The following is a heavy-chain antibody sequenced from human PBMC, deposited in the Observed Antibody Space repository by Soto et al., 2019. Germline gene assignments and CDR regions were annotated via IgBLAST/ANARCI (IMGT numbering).Heavy chain of an antibody. CDR2: IYYSGST. CDR3: ARYDAESGSNKLDP. CDR1: GGSVSSCSHF. V-gene: IGHV4-61*01. Sequence: QVQLQESGPGLVKPSETLSVTCTVSGGSVSSCSHFWSWIRQPPGGDLQWIGYIYYSGSTNYNPSLKSRATLSVDTSRNQFSLRLTSVTAADTAVYYCARYDAESGSNKLDPWGQGTLVTVSS. J-gene: IGHJ5*02. D-gene: IGHD5-12*01.